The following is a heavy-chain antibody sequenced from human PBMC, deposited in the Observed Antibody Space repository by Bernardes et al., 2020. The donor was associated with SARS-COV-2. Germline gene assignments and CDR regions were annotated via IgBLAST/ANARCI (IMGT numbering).Heavy chain of an antibody. CDR1: GYTFTGYY. CDR2: INPNSGGT. Sequence: ASVQVSCKASGYTFTGYYMHWVRQAPGQGLEWMGWINPNSGGTNYAQKFQGRVTMTRDTSISTAYMELSRLRSDDTAVYYCARVGLVVVVPAAIPGDYYYGMDVWGQGTTVTVSS. V-gene: IGHV1-2*02. CDR3: ARVGLVVVVPAAIPGDYYYGMDV. J-gene: IGHJ6*02. D-gene: IGHD2-2*01.